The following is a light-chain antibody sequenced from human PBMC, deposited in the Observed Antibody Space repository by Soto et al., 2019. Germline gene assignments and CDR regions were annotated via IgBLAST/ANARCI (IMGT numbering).Light chain of an antibody. CDR2: DVS. CDR3: HQRYNWPRVT. CDR1: QSVSNS. J-gene: IGKJ5*01. Sequence: EIVLTQSPATLSLSPGERFTLSFRASQSVSNSLAWYQQKPGQPPRLLIYDVSNRATGIPARFSGSGSGTDFTLTITSLEPEDFAVYFCHQRYNWPRVTFGQGTRLEIK. V-gene: IGKV3-11*01.